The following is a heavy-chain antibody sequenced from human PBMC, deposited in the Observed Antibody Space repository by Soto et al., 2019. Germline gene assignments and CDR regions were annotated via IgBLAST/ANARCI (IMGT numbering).Heavy chain of an antibody. CDR1: GYSFINYW. V-gene: IGHV5-51*01. CDR3: KSFDY. CDR2: INPGDSET. Sequence: GESLKISCQTSGYSFINYWIGWVRQMPGKGLEWMAIINPGDSETRYSPSFQGQVTISADKSISTAADTAVYYCAREGIAVAGKSFDYWGQGTLVTVSS. D-gene: IGHD6-19*01. J-gene: IGHJ4*02.